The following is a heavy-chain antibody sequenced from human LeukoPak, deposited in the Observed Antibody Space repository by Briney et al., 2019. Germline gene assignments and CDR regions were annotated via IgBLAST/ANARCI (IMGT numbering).Heavy chain of an antibody. CDR1: GFTVSSNC. CDR3: ARGVRGYSYGSRFDY. CDR2: IYGSSSI. Sequence: PGGSLRLSCAASGFTVSSNCMSWVRQAPGKGLEWVSVIYGSSSIYYTDSVKGRFTISGDNSKNTLYLQMNSLRAEDTAVYYCARGVRGYSYGSRFDYWGQGTLVTVSS. J-gene: IGHJ4*02. V-gene: IGHV3-53*01. D-gene: IGHD5-18*01.